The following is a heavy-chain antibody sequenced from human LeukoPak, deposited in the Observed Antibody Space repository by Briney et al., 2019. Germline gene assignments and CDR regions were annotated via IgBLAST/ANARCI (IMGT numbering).Heavy chain of an antibody. D-gene: IGHD2-2*01. CDR2: ISTYNGNT. CDR1: GYNFDRYG. J-gene: IGHJ4*02. V-gene: IGHV1-18*04. CDR3: ARDLEHCRNIICSNSAY. Sequence: ASVKVSCKGSGYNFDRYGVNWVRQAPGQGLEWVGWISTYNGNTFYAQKFEGRVSMTTDTSTNTVYMDLRSLRSEDTAVYYCARDLEHCRNIICSNSAYWGQGTLVTVSS.